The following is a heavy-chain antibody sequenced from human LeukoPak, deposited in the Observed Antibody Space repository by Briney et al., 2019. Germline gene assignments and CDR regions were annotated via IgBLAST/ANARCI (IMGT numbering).Heavy chain of an antibody. D-gene: IGHD6-6*01. CDR3: AVSSSTADFDP. Sequence: SQTLSLTCTVSGGSISSGSYYWSWVRQPAGKGVEWIGRIYTSGSTDYNPSLKSRVTISVDTSRNQFSLKLTSVTAADTALYYCAVSSSTADFDPWGQGTLVTVSS. CDR1: GGSISSGSYY. V-gene: IGHV4-61*02. J-gene: IGHJ5*02. CDR2: IYTSGST.